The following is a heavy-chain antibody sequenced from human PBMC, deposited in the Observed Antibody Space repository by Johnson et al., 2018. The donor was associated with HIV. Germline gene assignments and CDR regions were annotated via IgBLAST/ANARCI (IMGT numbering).Heavy chain of an antibody. CDR3: ARAGSTSGWFDAFDI. J-gene: IGHJ3*02. D-gene: IGHD6-19*01. CDR2: IGTAGDT. Sequence: VHLVESGGGLVQPGGSLRLSCAASGFTFSSYDMHWVRQATGKGLEWVSAIGTAGDTYYPGSVKGRFTISRENAKNSLYLQMNSLRAEDTAVYYCARAGSTSGWFDAFDIWGQGTMVTVSS. V-gene: IGHV3-13*01. CDR1: GFTFSSYD.